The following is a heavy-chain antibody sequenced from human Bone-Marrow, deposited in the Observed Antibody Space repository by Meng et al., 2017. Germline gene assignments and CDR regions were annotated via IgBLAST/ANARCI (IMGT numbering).Heavy chain of an antibody. CDR1: GFTFSSYS. CDR3: ARAWGKPTFEQQLMGRTPHFDY. D-gene: IGHD6-13*01. Sequence: GGSLRLSCAASGFTFSSYSMNWVRQAPGKGLEWVSSISSSSYIYYADSVKGRFTISRDNAKNSLYLQMNSLRAEDTAVYYCARAWGKPTFEQQLMGRTPHFDYWGQGTLVTVSS. J-gene: IGHJ4*02. V-gene: IGHV3-21*01. CDR2: ISSSSYI.